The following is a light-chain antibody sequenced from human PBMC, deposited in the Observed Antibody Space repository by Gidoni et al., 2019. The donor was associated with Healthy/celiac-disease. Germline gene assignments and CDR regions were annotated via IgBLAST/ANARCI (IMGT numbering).Light chain of an antibody. J-gene: IGKJ3*01. Sequence: AIRMTQSPSSFSASTGARVPITCRASQGISSYLACYQQKRGKAPKLLIYAASTLQSGVPSRFSGSGSGTDFTLTISCLQSEDFATYYCQQYYSYLFTFGPXTKVDIK. CDR3: QQYYSYLFT. CDR1: QGISSY. CDR2: AAS. V-gene: IGKV1-8*01.